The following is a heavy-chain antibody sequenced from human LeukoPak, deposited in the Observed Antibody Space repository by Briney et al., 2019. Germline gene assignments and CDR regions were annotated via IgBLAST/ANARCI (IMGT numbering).Heavy chain of an antibody. Sequence: GGSLRLSCAASGFTFRSYEMNWVRQAPGKGLEWVSYISSSGTIYYADSVKGRFTISRDNSKNTLYLQMNSLRAEDTAVYYCAKAYSYGYFDYFDYWGQGTLVTVSS. CDR3: AKAYSYGYFDYFDY. D-gene: IGHD5-18*01. CDR2: ISSSGTI. CDR1: GFTFRSYE. V-gene: IGHV3-48*03. J-gene: IGHJ4*02.